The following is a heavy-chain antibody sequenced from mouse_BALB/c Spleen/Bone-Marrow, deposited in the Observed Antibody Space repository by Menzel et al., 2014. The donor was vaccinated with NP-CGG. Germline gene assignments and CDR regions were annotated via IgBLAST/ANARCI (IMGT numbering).Heavy chain of an antibody. CDR3: ARQEKANYGNYAMDY. J-gene: IGHJ4*01. V-gene: IGHV1-62-2*01. Sequence: LVESGAELVKPGAPVKLSCKASGYTFTEYIIHWVKQRSGQGLEWIGWFYPGSGSIKYNEKFKDKATLTADKSSSTVYMELSRLTSEDSAVYFCARQEKANYGNYAMDYWGQGTSVTVSS. CDR2: FYPGSGSI. CDR1: GYTFTEYI. D-gene: IGHD1-1*01.